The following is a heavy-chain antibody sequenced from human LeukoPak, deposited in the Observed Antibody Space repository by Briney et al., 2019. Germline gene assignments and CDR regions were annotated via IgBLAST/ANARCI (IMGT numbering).Heavy chain of an antibody. Sequence: ASVKVSCKASGYTFTGYYMHWVRQATGQGLEWMGWMNPNSGNTGYAQKFQGRVTMTRNTSISTAYMELSSLRSEDTAVYYCARGRGGYRRGWFDPWGQGTLVTVSS. J-gene: IGHJ5*02. CDR1: GYTFTGYY. D-gene: IGHD5-18*01. CDR2: MNPNSGNT. CDR3: ARGRGGYRRGWFDP. V-gene: IGHV1-8*02.